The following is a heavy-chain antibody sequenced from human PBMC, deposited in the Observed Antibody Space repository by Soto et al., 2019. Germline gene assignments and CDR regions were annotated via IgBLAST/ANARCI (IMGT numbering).Heavy chain of an antibody. D-gene: IGHD6-6*01. CDR1: GFTFSSYA. CDR2: ISGRGGST. J-gene: IGHJ6*02. CDR3: AKRKTRLPSGIAARHHGMDV. V-gene: IGHV3-23*01. Sequence: PGGSLRLSCAASGFTFSSYAMSWVRQAPGKGLEWVSAISGRGGSTYYADSVKGRFTISRDNSKNTLYLQMNSLGAEDTAVYYCAKRKTRLPSGIAARHHGMDVWGQGTTVTVS.